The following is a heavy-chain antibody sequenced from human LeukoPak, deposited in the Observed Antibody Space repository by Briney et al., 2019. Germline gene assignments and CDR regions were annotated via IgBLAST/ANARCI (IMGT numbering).Heavy chain of an antibody. D-gene: IGHD3-22*01. J-gene: IGHJ4*02. CDR2: ISSSSSYI. V-gene: IGHV3-21*01. CDR1: GFTFSSYS. CDR3: ARLRSYYYDSSGYYYFDY. Sequence: GGSLRLSCAASGFTFSSYSMNWVRQAPGKGLEWVSSISSSSSYIYYADSVKGRFTISRDNAKNSLYLQMNSLRAEDTAVYYCARLRSYYYDSSGYYYFDYWGQGTLVTVSS.